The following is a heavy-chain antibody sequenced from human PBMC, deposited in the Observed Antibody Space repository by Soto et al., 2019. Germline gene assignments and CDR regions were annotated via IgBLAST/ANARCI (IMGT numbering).Heavy chain of an antibody. CDR1: GYTLTELS. Sequence: ASVKVSCKVSGYTLTELSMHWVRQAPGKGLEWMGGFDPEDGETIYAQKFQARVTMTEDTSTDTAYMELSSLRSEDTAVYYCATGWVYSNWFDPWGQGTLVSVSS. J-gene: IGHJ5*02. CDR2: FDPEDGET. D-gene: IGHD4-4*01. CDR3: ATGWVYSNWFDP. V-gene: IGHV1-24*01.